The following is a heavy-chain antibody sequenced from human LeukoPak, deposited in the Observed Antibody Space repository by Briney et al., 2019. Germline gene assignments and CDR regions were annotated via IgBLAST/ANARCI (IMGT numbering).Heavy chain of an antibody. CDR2: INHSGST. J-gene: IGHJ4*02. D-gene: IGHD2-15*01. CDR3: ARGGRGKSGFDY. CDR1: GGSFSGYY. Sequence: SETLSLTCAVYGGSFSGYYWSWIRQPPGKGLEWVGEINHSGSTNYNPSLKSRVTISVDTSKNQFSLKLSSVTAADTAVYYCARGGRGKSGFDYWGQGTLVTVSS. V-gene: IGHV4-34*09.